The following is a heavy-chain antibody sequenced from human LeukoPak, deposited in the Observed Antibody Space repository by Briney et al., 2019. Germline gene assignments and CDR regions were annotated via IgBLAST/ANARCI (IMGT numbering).Heavy chain of an antibody. D-gene: IGHD4-23*01. J-gene: IGHJ4*02. CDR3: ARERYYGGNSPFDY. CDR1: GGTFSSYA. V-gene: IGHV1-69*13. CDR2: IIPIFGTA. Sequence: SVKVSCKASGGTFSSYAISWVRQAPGQGLEWMGGIIPIFGTANYAQKFQGRVTITADESTSTAYMELSSLRSEDTAVYYCARERYYGGNSPFDYWGQGTLVTVSS.